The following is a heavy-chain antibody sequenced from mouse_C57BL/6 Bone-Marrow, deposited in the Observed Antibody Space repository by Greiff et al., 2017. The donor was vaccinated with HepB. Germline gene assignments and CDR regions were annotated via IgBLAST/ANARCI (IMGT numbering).Heavy chain of an antibody. CDR3: ARRGGIYYGPTWYFDG. CDR2: IFPGSGST. J-gene: IGHJ1*03. D-gene: IGHD2-1*01. CDR1: GYTFTDYY. Sequence: QVQLQQSGPELVKPGASVKISCKASGYTFTDYYINWVKQRPGQGLEWIGWIFPGSGSTYYNEKFKGKATLTVDKSSSTAYMLLSSLTSEDSAVYVCARRGGIYYGPTWYFDGWGTGTTVTVAS. V-gene: IGHV1-75*01.